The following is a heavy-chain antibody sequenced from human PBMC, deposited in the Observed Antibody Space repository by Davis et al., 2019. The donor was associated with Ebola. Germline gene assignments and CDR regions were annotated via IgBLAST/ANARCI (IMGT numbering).Heavy chain of an antibody. CDR1: GFTFSSYE. CDR2: ISSSGSTI. D-gene: IGHD3-22*01. CDR3: AKGPYEYDSSGYLEANYFQR. Sequence: GGSLRLSCAASGFTFSSYEMNWVRQAPGKGLEWVSYISSSGSTIYYADSVKGRFTISRDSSKNSLFLHMNSLTIEDTGMYYCAKGPYEYDSSGYLEANYFQRWGQGTLVTVSS. V-gene: IGHV3-48*03. J-gene: IGHJ1*01.